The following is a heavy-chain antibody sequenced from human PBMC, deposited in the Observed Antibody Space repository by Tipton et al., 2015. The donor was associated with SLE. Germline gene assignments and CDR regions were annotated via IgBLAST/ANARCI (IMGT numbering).Heavy chain of an antibody. CDR2: ISGHNGNT. J-gene: IGHJ5*02. V-gene: IGHV1-18*01. CDR1: GYTFTSYG. Sequence: QAQLVQSGAEVKKPGASVKVSCKASGYTFTSYGIYWVRQASGQGLEWMGWISGHNGNTNYVQKFQDRVTMTTDTSTSTAYMELRSLRSYDTAVYYCARRVPGASSLRWLDPWGQGTLVTVSS. D-gene: IGHD2-2*01. CDR3: ARRVPGASSLRWLDP.